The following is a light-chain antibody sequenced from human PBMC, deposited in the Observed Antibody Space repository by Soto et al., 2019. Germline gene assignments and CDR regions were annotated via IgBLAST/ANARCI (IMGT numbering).Light chain of an antibody. CDR2: AAS. CDR1: QVISSY. J-gene: IGKJ5*01. V-gene: IGKV1-9*01. CDR3: QQLNSFPIT. Sequence: DIQLTQAPSFLSASAGDRVTITCRASQVISSYLAWYQQKPGRAPKLLIYAASTLQSGVPSRFSGSGSGTEFTLTITNLQPEDFATYYCQQLNSFPITFGQGTRLEIK.